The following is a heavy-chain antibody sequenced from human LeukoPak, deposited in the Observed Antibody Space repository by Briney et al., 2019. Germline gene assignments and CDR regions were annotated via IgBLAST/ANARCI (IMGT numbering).Heavy chain of an antibody. CDR2: IKQDGSDK. V-gene: IGHV3-7*01. CDR3: AREVWGPEY. J-gene: IGHJ4*02. CDR1: GFTFTKYW. Sequence: GGSLRLSCAASGFTFTKYWMTWVRQAPGKGLEWVGNIKQDGSDKNYMDSVKGRFTISRDNTKNSVYLQMSSLRAEDTAVYYCAREVWGPEYWGQGTLVTVSS. D-gene: IGHD1-14*01.